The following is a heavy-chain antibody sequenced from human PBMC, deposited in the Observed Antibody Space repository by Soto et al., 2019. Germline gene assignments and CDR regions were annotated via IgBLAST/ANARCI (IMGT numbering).Heavy chain of an antibody. CDR1: GYTLTELS. CDR2: FDPEDGET. D-gene: IGHD2-21*02. J-gene: IGHJ6*02. Sequence: ASVKVSCKVSGYTLTELSMHWVRQAPGKGLEWMGGFDPEDGETIYAQKFQGRVTMTEDTSTDTAYMELSSLRSEDTAVYYCATDPPRVTGTYGPYYHYGMDVWGQGTTVTVSS. CDR3: ATDPPRVTGTYGPYYHYGMDV. V-gene: IGHV1-24*01.